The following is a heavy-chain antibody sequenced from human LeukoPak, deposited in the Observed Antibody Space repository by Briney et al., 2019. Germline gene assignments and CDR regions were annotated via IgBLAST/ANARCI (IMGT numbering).Heavy chain of an antibody. D-gene: IGHD5-18*01. CDR3: ASSGFGAMVTVGYFDY. J-gene: IGHJ4*02. Sequence: SETLSLTCSVSGGSISSHYRSWMRQPPGKGLEWIGYIYYTGSTDYNPSLKSRVTISVDTSKNQFSLKLSSVTAADTAVYYCASSGFGAMVTVGYFDYWGQGTLVTVSS. CDR2: IYYTGST. V-gene: IGHV4-59*11. CDR1: GGSISSHY.